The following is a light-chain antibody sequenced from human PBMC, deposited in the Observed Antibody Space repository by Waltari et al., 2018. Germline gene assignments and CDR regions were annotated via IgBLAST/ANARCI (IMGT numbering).Light chain of an antibody. CDR2: WAS. CDR1: QSVLYSSNSRNY. J-gene: IGKJ4*01. CDR3: QQYYDTPIT. V-gene: IGKV4-1*01. Sequence: DIVMTQSPDSLAVSLGARATINCKSSQSVLYSSNSRNYLAWYQQKPGQSPKLLIYWASTRESGVPDRFSGSGSGTDFTLTISSLQAEDVAVYYCQQYYDTPITFGGGTKVEIK.